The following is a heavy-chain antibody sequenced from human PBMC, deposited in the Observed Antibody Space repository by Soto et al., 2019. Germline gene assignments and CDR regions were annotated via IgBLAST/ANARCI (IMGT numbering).Heavy chain of an antibody. CDR2: ISGSGDST. CDR1: GFTFSSYA. V-gene: IGHV3-23*01. D-gene: IGHD6-19*01. Sequence: EVQLLESGGGLVQPGGSLRLSCAASGFTFSSYAMNWVRQATGKGLEWVSVISGSGDSTYYADSVKGRFTISRDNSKNTLYLQVNSLRAEDTAVYYCASRSSGWYFDYWGQGTMVTVSS. J-gene: IGHJ4*02. CDR3: ASRSSGWYFDY.